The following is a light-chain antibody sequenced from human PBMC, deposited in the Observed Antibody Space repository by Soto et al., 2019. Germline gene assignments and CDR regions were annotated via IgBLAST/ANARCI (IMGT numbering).Light chain of an antibody. CDR3: QQYGSSPLT. Sequence: ELVLTQSPGTLSLSPGERATLSCRASQSLSSSYLAWYQQKPGQAPRLLIYDASSRATGIPDRFSGSGSGTDFTLSMSRVEPEDYAVYYCQQYGSSPLTFGGGTKVDIK. V-gene: IGKV3-20*01. CDR2: DAS. J-gene: IGKJ4*01. CDR1: QSLSSSY.